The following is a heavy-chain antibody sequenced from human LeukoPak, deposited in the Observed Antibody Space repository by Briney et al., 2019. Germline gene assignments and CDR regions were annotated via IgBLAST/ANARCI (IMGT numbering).Heavy chain of an antibody. J-gene: IGHJ4*02. V-gene: IGHV4-34*01. D-gene: IGHD3-22*01. CDR3: ASSRDYYDSSGYVFDY. CDR1: GGSFSGYY. Sequence: KPSETLSLTCAVYGGSFSGYYWSWIRQPPGKGLEWIGEINHSGSTNYNPSLKSRVTISVDTSKNQFSLKLSSVTAADTAVYYCASSRDYYDSSGYVFDYWGQGTLVTVSS. CDR2: INHSGST.